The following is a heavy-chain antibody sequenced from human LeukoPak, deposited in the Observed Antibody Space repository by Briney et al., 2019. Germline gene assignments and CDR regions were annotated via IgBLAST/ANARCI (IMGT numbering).Heavy chain of an antibody. J-gene: IGHJ4*02. CDR2: ISSSGSTI. V-gene: IGHV3-48*03. CDR3: ARDWVPRGKILGYCSGGSCYFDY. CDR1: GFTFSSYE. Sequence: PGGSLRLSCAASGFTFSSYEMNWVRQAPGKGLEWVSYISSSGSTIYYADSVKGRFTISRDNAKNSLYLQMNSLRAEDTAFYYCARDWVPRGKILGYCSGGSCYFDYWGQGTLVTVSS. D-gene: IGHD2-15*01.